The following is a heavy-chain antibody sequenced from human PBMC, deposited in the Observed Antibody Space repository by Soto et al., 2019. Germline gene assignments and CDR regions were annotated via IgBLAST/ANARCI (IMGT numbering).Heavy chain of an antibody. CDR3: ARGSTDSYPGSRIFDF. V-gene: IGHV3-23*01. CDR1: GIXFGSRA. J-gene: IGHJ4*02. Sequence: GXPRLSCVTSGIXFGSRAVIWVRHAPGEGLEWVSTITDNGGDTKSADSVRGLFTISRENSKNTLYLQMSSLRAEDSAVYYCARGSTDSYPGSRIFDFWGRGTLVTVSS. D-gene: IGHD3-10*01. CDR2: ITDNGGDT.